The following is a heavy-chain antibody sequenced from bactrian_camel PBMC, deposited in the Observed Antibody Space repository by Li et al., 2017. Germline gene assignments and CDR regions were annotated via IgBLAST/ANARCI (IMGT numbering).Heavy chain of an antibody. D-gene: IGHD3*01. V-gene: IGHV3S6*01. CDR3: AKSVVPGD. CDR1: GFTFSNAV. J-gene: IGHJ4*01. CDR2: IERDSSVT. Sequence: VQLVESGGGLVQPGGSLRLSCAASGFTFSNAVMFWVRQAPGKGLEWVSGIERDSSVTSYLESVKGRFTISRDNAKNTLYLQLNSLKTEDTAMYYCAKSVVPGDWGQGTQVTVS.